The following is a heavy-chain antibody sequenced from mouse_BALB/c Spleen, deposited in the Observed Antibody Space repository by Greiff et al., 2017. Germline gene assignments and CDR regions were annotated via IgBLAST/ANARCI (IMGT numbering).Heavy chain of an antibody. CDR1: GYSITSDYA. Sequence: DVQLQESGPGLVKPSQSLSLTCTVTGYSITSDYAWNWIRQFPGNKLEWMGYISYSGSTSYNPSLKSRISITRDTSKNQFFLQLNSVTTEDTATYYCARGWYFDVWGAGTTVTVSS. J-gene: IGHJ1*01. CDR3: ARGWYFDV. CDR2: ISYSGST. V-gene: IGHV3-2*02.